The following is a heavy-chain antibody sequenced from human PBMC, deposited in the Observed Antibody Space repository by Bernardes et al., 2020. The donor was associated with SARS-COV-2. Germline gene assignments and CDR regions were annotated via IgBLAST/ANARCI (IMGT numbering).Heavy chain of an antibody. CDR2: ISWNSGSL. D-gene: IGHD3-10*01. J-gene: IGHJ6*02. V-gene: IGHV3-9*01. Sequence: GGSLRLSCAASGFTFDDSAMHWVRQAPGKGLEWVSGISWNSGSLGYADSVKGRFTISRDNAKNSLYLQMNSLRAEDTALYYCAKDGSGSYSTDGMDVWGQGTTVTVSS. CDR1: GFTFDDSA. CDR3: AKDGSGSYSTDGMDV.